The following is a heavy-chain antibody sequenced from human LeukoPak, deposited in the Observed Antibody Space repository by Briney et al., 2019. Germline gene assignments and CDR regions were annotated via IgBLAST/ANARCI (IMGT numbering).Heavy chain of an antibody. CDR1: GYTFTSYD. CDR2: MNPNSGNT. D-gene: IGHD3-3*01. Sequence: ASVKVSCKASGYTFTSYDINWVRQATGQGLEWMGWMNPNSGNTGYAQKFQGRVTITRNTSISTAYMELSSLRSEDTAVYYCAKDRNYDFWTGYYNYFDHWGQGTLVTVSS. J-gene: IGHJ4*02. V-gene: IGHV1-8*03. CDR3: AKDRNYDFWTGYYNYFDH.